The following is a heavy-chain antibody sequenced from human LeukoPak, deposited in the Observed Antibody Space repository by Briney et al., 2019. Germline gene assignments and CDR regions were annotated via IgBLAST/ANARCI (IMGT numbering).Heavy chain of an antibody. Sequence: GGSLRLSCAASGFTFSSYAMSWVRQAPGKGLEWVSAISGSCGSTYYADSVKGRFTISRDNSKNTLYLQMNSLRAEDTAVYYCAGGTMIVEGDIWGQGTMVTVSS. CDR1: GFTFSSYA. CDR3: AGGTMIVEGDI. J-gene: IGHJ3*02. D-gene: IGHD3-22*01. V-gene: IGHV3-23*01. CDR2: ISGSCGST.